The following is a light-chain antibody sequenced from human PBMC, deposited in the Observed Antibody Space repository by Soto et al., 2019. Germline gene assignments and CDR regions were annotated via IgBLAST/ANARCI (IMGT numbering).Light chain of an antibody. V-gene: IGLV2-14*01. Sequence: QLVLTQPASVSGSPGQSITISCTGTSSDVGGYNYVSWYQQHPGKAPKLMIYDVSARPSGVSNRFSGSKSGNTASLTISGLQAEDEADYYCSSYTSGGTLVFGTGTKLTVL. CDR3: SSYTSGGTLV. CDR2: DVS. J-gene: IGLJ1*01. CDR1: SSDVGGYNY.